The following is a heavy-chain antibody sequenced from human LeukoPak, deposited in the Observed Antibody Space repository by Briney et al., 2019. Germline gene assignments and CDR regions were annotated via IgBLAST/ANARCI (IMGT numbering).Heavy chain of an antibody. CDR1: GFTFSSYV. CDR2: ISGRGDST. D-gene: IGHD4-17*01. CDR3: AKDPNGDYIGAFDI. Sequence: GGSLRLSCVGSGFTFSSYVMNWVRQAPGKGLVWVSGISGRGDSTYFADSVKGRFTISRDNSRNTLYLQMSSLRAEDTAVYYCAKDPNGDYIGAFDIWGQGTMVTVSS. V-gene: IGHV3-23*01. J-gene: IGHJ3*02.